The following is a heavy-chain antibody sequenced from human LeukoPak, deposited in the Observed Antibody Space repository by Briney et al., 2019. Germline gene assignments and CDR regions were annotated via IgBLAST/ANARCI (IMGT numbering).Heavy chain of an antibody. D-gene: IGHD2/OR15-2a*01. CDR2: ISSSGSTI. CDR3: ARVSILIVPYYAFDI. Sequence: QAGGSLRLSCAASGFTFSSYEMNWVRQAPGKGLEWVSYISSSGSTIYYADSVKGRFTLSRDNAKNSLYLQMNSLRAEDTAVYYCARVSILIVPYYAFDIWGQGTMVTVSS. J-gene: IGHJ3*02. V-gene: IGHV3-48*03. CDR1: GFTFSSYE.